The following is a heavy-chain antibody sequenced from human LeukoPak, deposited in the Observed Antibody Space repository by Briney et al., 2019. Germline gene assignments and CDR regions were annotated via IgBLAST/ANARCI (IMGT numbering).Heavy chain of an antibody. V-gene: IGHV1-69*13. CDR2: VIPIFGTA. CDR1: GYTLTELS. J-gene: IGHJ4*02. Sequence: SVKVSCTVSGYTLTELSKHWVRQAPGQGLEWMGGVIPIFGTAHYAQKFQGRVTITADESTSTAYMELKSLRSEDTAMYYCARGWIAETTVVTPYNYWGQGTLVTVSS. D-gene: IGHD4-23*01. CDR3: ARGWIAETTVVTPYNY.